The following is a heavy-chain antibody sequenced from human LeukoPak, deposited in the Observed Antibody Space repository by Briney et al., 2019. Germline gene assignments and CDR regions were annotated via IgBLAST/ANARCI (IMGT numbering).Heavy chain of an antibody. CDR3: ARTWKYYFDN. CDR2: IPSSSSQI. Sequence: PGGSLRLSCPASGFTFSSYSMNWVRQPPGKGLEWVSSIPSSSSQIYYTDSMKGRFPISRDNAKNALFLQMNSLRVDDTAVYYFARTWKYYFDNWGQGTVVTVSS. V-gene: IGHV3-21*01. CDR1: GFTFSSYS. D-gene: IGHD1-1*01. J-gene: IGHJ4*02.